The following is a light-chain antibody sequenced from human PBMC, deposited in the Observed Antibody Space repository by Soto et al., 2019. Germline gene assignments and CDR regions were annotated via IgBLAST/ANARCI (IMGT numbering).Light chain of an antibody. CDR3: MQSIHWPYT. CDR2: KIS. V-gene: IGKV2-30*01. Sequence: DVVMTQSPLSLPVTLGQPASISCRSSYSLVSSDGNTYLNWFHQRPGQSPRRLISKISERDSGVPDRFSGSGSGTDFTLKISRVEAEDVGIYYCMQSIHWPYTFGQGTKLEIK. CDR1: YSLVSSDGNTY. J-gene: IGKJ2*01.